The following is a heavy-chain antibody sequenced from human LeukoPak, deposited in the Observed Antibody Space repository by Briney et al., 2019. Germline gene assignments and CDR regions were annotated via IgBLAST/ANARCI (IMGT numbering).Heavy chain of an antibody. Sequence: SETLSLTCTVSGGSISSSNFYWDWIRQPPGKGLEWIGSIYYSGSTYYNPSLKSRVTIPVATPKNQFSLKLNSVTAADPAVYSCASRGDGDYVYWRQGTLVTVSS. CDR2: IYYSGST. V-gene: IGHV4-39*01. CDR1: GGSISSSNFY. J-gene: IGHJ4*02. CDR3: ASRGDGDYVY. D-gene: IGHD4-17*01.